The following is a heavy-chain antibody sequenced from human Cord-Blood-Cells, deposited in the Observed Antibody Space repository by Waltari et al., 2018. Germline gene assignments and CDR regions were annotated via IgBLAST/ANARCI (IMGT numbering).Heavy chain of an antibody. CDR3: ASFHYYYMDV. V-gene: IGHV4-34*01. Sequence: QVQLQQWGAGLLKPSETLSLTCAVYGGSFSGYYWSWIRQPTGKGLELVGEINHSGSTNYNPSRKSRGTISVDTSKNQFSLKLSSVTAADTAVYYCASFHYYYMDVWGKGTTVTVSS. J-gene: IGHJ6*03. CDR2: INHSGST. CDR1: GGSFSGYY.